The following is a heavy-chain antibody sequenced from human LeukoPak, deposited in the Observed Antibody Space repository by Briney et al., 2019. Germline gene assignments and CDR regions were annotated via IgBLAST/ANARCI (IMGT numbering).Heavy chain of an antibody. Sequence: GGSLRLSCAASGFTSRNHWMHWVRQTPGKGLVWVSRISSDGSSTTYADSVKGRFTISRDNAKNTLYLRMNNLRAEDTAMYYCARDQRVTGRPDIDYWGQGTLVIVSS. V-gene: IGHV3-74*03. CDR1: GFTSRNHW. J-gene: IGHJ4*02. CDR3: ARDQRVTGRPDIDY. CDR2: ISSDGSST. D-gene: IGHD6-6*01.